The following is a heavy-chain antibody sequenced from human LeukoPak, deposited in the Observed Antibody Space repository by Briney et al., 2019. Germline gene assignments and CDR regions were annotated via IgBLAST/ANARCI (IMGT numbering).Heavy chain of an antibody. CDR2: IRSSSSTI. Sequence: PGGSLRLSCAASGFTFSSYSMNWVRQAPGKGLEWVSYIRSSSSTIYYADSVKGRFTISRDNAKNSLYLQMNSLRAEDTAVYYCVTNFDPDVDWGQGTLVTVSS. V-gene: IGHV3-48*01. J-gene: IGHJ4*02. CDR3: VTNFDPDVD. D-gene: IGHD3-9*01. CDR1: GFTFSSYS.